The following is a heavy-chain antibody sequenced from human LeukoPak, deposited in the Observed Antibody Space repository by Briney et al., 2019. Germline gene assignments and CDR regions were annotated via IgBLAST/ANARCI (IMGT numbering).Heavy chain of an antibody. J-gene: IGHJ4*02. CDR1: GFTFSSYA. D-gene: IGHD6-13*01. CDR2: ISYDGSNK. Sequence: GRSLRLSCAASGFTFSSYAMHWVRQAPGKGLEWVAVISYDGSNKYYADSVKGRFTISRDNSKNTLYLQMNSLRAEDTAVYYCARDLVAAAGTFDHWGQGTLVTVSS. CDR3: ARDLVAAAGTFDH. V-gene: IGHV3-30*04.